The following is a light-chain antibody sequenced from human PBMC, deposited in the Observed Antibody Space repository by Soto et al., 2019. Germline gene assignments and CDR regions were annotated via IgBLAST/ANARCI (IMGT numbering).Light chain of an antibody. J-gene: IGKJ5*01. CDR1: QSVGNN. Sequence: EIVMTQSPGTLSVSPGERVTLSCRASQSVGNNLAWHQQKPGQAPRLLIYGASTRATGFPARFSGSGSGTEFTLTISSLQSEDFAVYYCQQYNGWPITFGQGTRREIK. CDR3: QQYNGWPIT. CDR2: GAS. V-gene: IGKV3-15*01.